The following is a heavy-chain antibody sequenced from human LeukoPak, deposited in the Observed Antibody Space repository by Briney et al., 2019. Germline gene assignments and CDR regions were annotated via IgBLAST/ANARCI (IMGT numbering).Heavy chain of an antibody. D-gene: IGHD3-10*01. CDR1: GGSISSGGYY. V-gene: IGHV4-31*03. CDR3: ARAYYYGSGSYAFDI. Sequence: SETLSLTCTVSGGSISSGGYYRSWIRQHPGKGLEWIGYIYYSGSTYYNPSLKSRVTISVDTSKNQFSLKLSSVTAADTAVYYCARAYYYGSGSYAFDIWGQGTMVTVSS. J-gene: IGHJ3*02. CDR2: IYYSGST.